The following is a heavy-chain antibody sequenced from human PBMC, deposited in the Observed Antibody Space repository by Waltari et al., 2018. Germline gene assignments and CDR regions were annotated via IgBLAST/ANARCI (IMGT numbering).Heavy chain of an antibody. CDR1: GYTFTGYY. V-gene: IGHV1-2*04. D-gene: IGHD6-19*01. J-gene: IGHJ4*02. Sequence: QVQLVQSGAEVKKPGASVKVSCKASGYTFTGYYMPWVRQAPGQGLEWMGWINPNSGGTNYAQKFQGWVTMTRDTSISTAYMELSRLRSDDTAVYYCARDHSSGWYAFFYWGQGTLVTVSS. CDR2: INPNSGGT. CDR3: ARDHSSGWYAFFY.